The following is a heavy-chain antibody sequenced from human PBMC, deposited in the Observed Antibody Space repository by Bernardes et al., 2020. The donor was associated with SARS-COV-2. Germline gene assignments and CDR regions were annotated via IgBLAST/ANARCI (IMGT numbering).Heavy chain of an antibody. CDR3: ARGGASSRYFDV. CDR1: GASISDF. V-gene: IGHV4-59*01. D-gene: IGHD6-13*01. CDR2: IYSTGRT. Sequence: SETLSLTCTVSGASISDFWSWIRQPPWKGLAWIGYIYSTGRTNYNSSLKRRVTMSIDTSKDHFSLNLSSVTAADTAMYFCARGGASSRYFDVWGQGVLVTVSS. J-gene: IGHJ4*02.